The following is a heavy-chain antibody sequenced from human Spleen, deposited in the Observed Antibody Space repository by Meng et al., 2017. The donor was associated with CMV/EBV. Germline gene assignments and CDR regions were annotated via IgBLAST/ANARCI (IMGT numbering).Heavy chain of an antibody. J-gene: IGHJ6*02. V-gene: IGHV4-61*03. Sequence: GSLRLSCTVSGGSVSSGSYYWSWVRQPPGKGLEWIGDIYRSGSTKYNSSLESRITISVDMSKNHFSLKLSSVTAADTAVYYCARACDTTSCYYYGMGVWGQGTTVTVSS. CDR1: GGSVSSGSYY. CDR3: ARACDTTSCYYYGMGV. CDR2: IYRSGST. D-gene: IGHD2-2*01.